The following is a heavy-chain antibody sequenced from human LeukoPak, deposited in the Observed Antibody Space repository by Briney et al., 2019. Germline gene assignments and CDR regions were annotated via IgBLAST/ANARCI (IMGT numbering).Heavy chain of an antibody. CDR2: IGTAGDT. V-gene: IGHV3-13*01. D-gene: IGHD2-2*01. CDR1: GFTVSSYD. CDR3: ARGGRYCSSTSCYYWFDP. Sequence: GGSLRLSCAASGFTVSSYDMHWVRQATGKGLEWVSAIGTAGDTYYPGSVKGRFTISRENAKNSLYLQMNSLRAEDTAVYYCARGGRYCSSTSCYYWFDPWGQGTLVTVSS. J-gene: IGHJ5*02.